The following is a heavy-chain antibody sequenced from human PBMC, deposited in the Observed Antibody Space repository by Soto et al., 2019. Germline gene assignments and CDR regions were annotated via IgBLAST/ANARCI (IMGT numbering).Heavy chain of an antibody. J-gene: IGHJ6*02. CDR1: GFTFNNYW. D-gene: IGHD5-18*01. CDR3: ARGIQYRYGMDV. Sequence: EVQVVESGGGLVQPGGSLRLSCAADGFTFNNYWMHWVRQAPGKGLVWVSRINSDGSSAFYADSVKGRFTSSRDNAKNTVYLQMNSLRAEETAVYFCARGIQYRYGMDVWGQGTTVTVSS. CDR2: INSDGSSA. V-gene: IGHV3-74*01.